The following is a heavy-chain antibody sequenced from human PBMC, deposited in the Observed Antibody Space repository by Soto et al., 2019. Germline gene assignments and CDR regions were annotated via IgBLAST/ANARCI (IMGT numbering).Heavy chain of an antibody. D-gene: IGHD3-10*01. CDR3: ARGGLIRGVLDY. J-gene: IGHJ4*02. V-gene: IGHV4-34*01. Sequence: QVQLQQWGAGLLKPSETLSLTCAVYDGSSNNYYWSWIRQPPGKGMEWIGEINHSGSTNYNASIRRRISISEDTSKKQFSMELRFVTAADTGVYHCARGGLIRGVLDYWSQGTLVTDSS. CDR2: INHSGST. CDR1: DGSSNNYY.